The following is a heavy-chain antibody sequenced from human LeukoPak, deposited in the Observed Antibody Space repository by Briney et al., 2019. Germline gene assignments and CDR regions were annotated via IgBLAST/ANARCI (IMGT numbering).Heavy chain of an antibody. V-gene: IGHV3-30*02. CDR1: GLTFSNFG. CDR3: AKEKYCTATACQGNDAFDM. J-gene: IGHJ3*02. D-gene: IGHD2-8*02. CDR2: IRYDGTTK. Sequence: GGSLRLSCAASGLTFSNFGMHWVRQAPGKGLEWVTFIRYDGTTKYFLDSVKGRFTVSRDNSKNTLYLQMNSLKVEDTAVYYCAKEKYCTATACQGNDAFDMWGQGTVVTVSS.